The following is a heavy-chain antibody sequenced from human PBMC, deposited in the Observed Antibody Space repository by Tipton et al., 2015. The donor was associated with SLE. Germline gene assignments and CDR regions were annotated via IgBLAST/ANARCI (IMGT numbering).Heavy chain of an antibody. J-gene: IGHJ5*02. CDR3: VRSSARRFDP. CDR1: GGSFSGYY. V-gene: IGHV4-34*01. Sequence: TLSLTCAVYGGSFSGYYWSWIRQPPGKGLEWIGEINHSGGTNYNPSLKSRVTISVDTSKNQFSLKLYSVTAADTAVYYCVRSSARRFDPWGQGTLVTVSS. CDR2: INHSGGT. D-gene: IGHD2-15*01.